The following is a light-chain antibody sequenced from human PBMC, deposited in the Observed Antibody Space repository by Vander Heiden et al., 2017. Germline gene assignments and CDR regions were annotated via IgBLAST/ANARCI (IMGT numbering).Light chain of an antibody. V-gene: IGKV1-27*01. Sequence: DIEMTQSPPSLSASVGDRVTITCRASQGILNYLAWYQQKPGKVPKLLIYAASTLQSGVPSRFSGSGSGTDFTLTISSLQPEDVATYYCQKDNSTPYHFGQGTQLEIK. CDR3: QKDNSTPYH. J-gene: IGKJ5*01. CDR2: AAS. CDR1: QGILNY.